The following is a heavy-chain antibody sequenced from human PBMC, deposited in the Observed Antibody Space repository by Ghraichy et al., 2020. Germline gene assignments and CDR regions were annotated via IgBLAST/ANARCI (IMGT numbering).Heavy chain of an antibody. CDR2: INHSGST. J-gene: IGHJ4*02. CDR1: GGSFSGYY. V-gene: IGHV4-34*01. D-gene: IGHD1-14*01. CDR3: ARILGGMGWGQPLRLDY. Sequence: SQTLSLTCAVYGGSFSGYYWSWIRQPPGKGLEWIGEINHSGSTNYNPSLKSRVTISVDTSKNQFSLKLTSVTAADTAVYYCARILGGMGWGQPLRLDYWGQGTLVTVSS.